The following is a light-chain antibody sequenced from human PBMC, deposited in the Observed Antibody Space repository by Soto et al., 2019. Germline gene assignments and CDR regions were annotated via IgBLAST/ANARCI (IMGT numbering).Light chain of an antibody. CDR2: AAS. J-gene: IGKJ2*01. CDR1: QGISIS. V-gene: IGKV1-17*03. Sequence: DIRMTQSPSAISASLGDRVTITCRASQGISISLAWFQQQPGKVPQRLIYAASSLQSGVPSRCSGSGSGTEFTLTISSLQPEDSATYYCLQHNSYPHTFGQGTKVEIK. CDR3: LQHNSYPHT.